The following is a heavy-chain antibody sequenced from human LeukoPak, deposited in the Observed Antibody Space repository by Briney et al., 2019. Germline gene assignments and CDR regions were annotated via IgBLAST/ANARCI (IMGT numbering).Heavy chain of an antibody. D-gene: IGHD3-22*01. CDR3: AADRSDSSGYFAFDI. V-gene: IGHV1-58*02. J-gene: IGHJ3*02. CDR1: GYTFTSYG. CDR2: IVVGSGNT. Sequence: SVKVSCKASGYTFTSYGISWVRQAPGQGLEWIGWIVVGSGNTNYAQKFQERVTITRDMTTSTAYMELSSLRSEDTAVYYCAADRSDSSGYFAFDIWGQGTMVTVSS.